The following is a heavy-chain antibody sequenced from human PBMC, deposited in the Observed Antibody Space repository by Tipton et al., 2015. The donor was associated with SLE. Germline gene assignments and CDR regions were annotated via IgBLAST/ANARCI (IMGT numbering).Heavy chain of an antibody. Sequence: TLSLTCTVSGGSISSGDYYWSWIRQPPGKGLEWIGYIYYTGSTYYNPSLKSRVTISVDTSKNQFSLKLSSVTAADTAVYYCAASRYSYGFDYWGQGTLVTVSS. CDR3: AASRYSYGFDY. J-gene: IGHJ4*02. D-gene: IGHD5-18*01. CDR2: IYYTGST. V-gene: IGHV4-30-4*01. CDR1: GGSISSGDYY.